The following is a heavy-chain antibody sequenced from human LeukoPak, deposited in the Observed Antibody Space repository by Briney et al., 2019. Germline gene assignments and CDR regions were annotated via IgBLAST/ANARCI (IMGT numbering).Heavy chain of an antibody. CDR2: INSDGSST. CDR3: ATPGHYGDYDVY. D-gene: IGHD4-17*01. V-gene: IGHV3-74*03. Sequence: GGSLRLSCAASGFTFSNYWMHWVRQAPGKGLVWVSRINSDGSSTTYADSVKGRFTISRDNAKNTLYLQMNSLRAEDTAVYYCATPGHYGDYDVYWGQGTLVTVSS. CDR1: GFTFSNYW. J-gene: IGHJ4*02.